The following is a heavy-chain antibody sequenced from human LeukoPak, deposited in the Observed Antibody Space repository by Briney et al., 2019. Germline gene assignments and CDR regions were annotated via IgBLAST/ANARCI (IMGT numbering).Heavy chain of an antibody. CDR2: IIPIFGTA. J-gene: IGHJ6*03. CDR3: ARIDNWNYYYMDV. Sequence: SVTVSFKASGGTFSIYAISWVRQAPGQGLEWMGGIIPIFGTANYAQKFQGRVTITADESTSTAYMELSSLRSEDTAVYYCARIDNWNYYYMDVWGKGTTVTVSS. CDR1: GGTFSIYA. V-gene: IGHV1-69*01. D-gene: IGHD1-20*01.